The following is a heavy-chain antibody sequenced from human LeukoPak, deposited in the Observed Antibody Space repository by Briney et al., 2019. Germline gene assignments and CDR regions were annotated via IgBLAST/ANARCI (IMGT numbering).Heavy chain of an antibody. V-gene: IGHV1-18*01. CDR3: ARAERITMIVVEYGY. J-gene: IGHJ4*02. Sequence: ISAYNGNTNYAQKLQGRVTMTTDASTSTAYMELRSLRSEDTAVYYCARAERITMIVVEYGYWGQGTLVTVSS. D-gene: IGHD3-22*01. CDR2: ISAYNGNT.